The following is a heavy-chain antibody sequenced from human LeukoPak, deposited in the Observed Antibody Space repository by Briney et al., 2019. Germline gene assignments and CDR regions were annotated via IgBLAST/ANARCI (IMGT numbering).Heavy chain of an antibody. CDR3: ARVVSYNWFDP. J-gene: IGHJ5*02. D-gene: IGHD3-10*01. Sequence: SVKVSCKASGGTFSSYAISWVRQAPGQGVEWMGRIIPILGIANYAQKFQGRVTITADKSTSTAYMELSSLRSEDTAVYYCARVVSYNWFDPWGQGTLSPSPQ. V-gene: IGHV1-69*04. CDR2: IIPILGIA. CDR1: GGTFSSYA.